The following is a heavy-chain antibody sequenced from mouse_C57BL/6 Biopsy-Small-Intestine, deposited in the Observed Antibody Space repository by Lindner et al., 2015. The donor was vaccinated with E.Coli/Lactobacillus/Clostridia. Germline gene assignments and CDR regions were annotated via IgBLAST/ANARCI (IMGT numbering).Heavy chain of an antibody. V-gene: IGHV1-14*01. Sequence: VQLQESGAELVRPGASVKLSCTASGFNIKDDYMHWVKQKPGQGLEWIGYINPYNDGTKYNEKFKGKATLTSDKSSSTAYMELNSLTSEDSAVYYCARLQGFYYAMDYWGQGTSVTVSS. CDR2: INPYNDGT. D-gene: IGHD2-12*01. CDR3: ARLQGFYYAMDY. CDR1: GFNIKDDY. J-gene: IGHJ4*01.